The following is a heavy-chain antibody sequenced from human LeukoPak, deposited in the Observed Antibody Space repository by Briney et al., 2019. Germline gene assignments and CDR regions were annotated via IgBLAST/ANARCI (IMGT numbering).Heavy chain of an antibody. D-gene: IGHD2-15*01. CDR2: ISYDGSEK. V-gene: IGHV3-30-3*01. J-gene: IGHJ6*02. Sequence: GGSLRLSCEASGFTFSTYAMHWVRQGPGKGLEWEAVISYDGSEKYYADSVKGRFTVSRDNSKNTLYLQMNSLRSEDTAVYYCARLSLLSTVYYYYGMDVWGQGTTVTVSS. CDR3: ARLSLLSTVYYYYGMDV. CDR1: GFTFSTYA.